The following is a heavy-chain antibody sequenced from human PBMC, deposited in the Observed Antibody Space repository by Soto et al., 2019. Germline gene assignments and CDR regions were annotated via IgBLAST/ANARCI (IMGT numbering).Heavy chain of an antibody. V-gene: IGHV4-39*01. CDR1: GGSISSSSYY. CDR2: IYYSGST. CDR3: ARADYVWGSYRPSTGYFDY. D-gene: IGHD3-16*02. Sequence: SETLSLTCTVSGGSISSSSYYWGWIRQPPGKGLEWIGSIYYSGSTYYNPSLKSRVTISVDTSKNQFSLKLSSVTAADTAVYYCARADYVWGSYRPSTGYFDYWGQGTLVTVSS. J-gene: IGHJ4*02.